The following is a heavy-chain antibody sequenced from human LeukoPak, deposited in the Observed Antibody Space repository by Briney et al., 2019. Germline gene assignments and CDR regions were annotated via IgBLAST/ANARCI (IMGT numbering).Heavy chain of an antibody. CDR2: ISGSGGTV. CDR3: AKDSAYSLWAVFDP. CDR1: GFKISDFA. D-gene: IGHD3-16*01. J-gene: IGHJ5*02. Sequence: GGSLRLSCAASGFKISDFAMNWVRQTPGKGLEWVSFISGSGGTVHYADSVKGRFTISRDDSKNMVYLQMTGLRSDDTAVYFCAKDSAYSLWAVFDPWGQGTLVTVSS. V-gene: IGHV3-23*01.